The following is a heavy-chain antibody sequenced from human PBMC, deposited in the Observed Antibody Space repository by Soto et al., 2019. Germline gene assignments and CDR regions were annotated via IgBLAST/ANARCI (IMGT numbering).Heavy chain of an antibody. CDR2: IYYSGST. Sequence: SETLSLTCAVYGGSFSGYDWSWIRQPPGKGLEWIGYIYYSGSTNYNPSLKSRVTISVDTSKNQFSLKLSSVTAADTAVYYCAGGYCSGGSCYSEYFQHWGQGTLVTVSS. CDR3: AGGYCSGGSCYSEYFQH. CDR1: GGSFSGYD. D-gene: IGHD2-15*01. J-gene: IGHJ1*01. V-gene: IGHV4-59*01.